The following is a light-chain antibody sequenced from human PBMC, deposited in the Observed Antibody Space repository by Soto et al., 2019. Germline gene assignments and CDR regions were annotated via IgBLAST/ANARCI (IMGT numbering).Light chain of an antibody. CDR3: QQRSSWPPIT. CDR1: QSIGNF. Sequence: IVMTQSPATLSVSPGERATLSCRASQSIGNFLAWYQQKPGQPPRLLIFDASNRAAGVPARFSGSGSGTDFTLTIRSLEPEDFAVYFCQQRSSWPPITFGQGTRLEIK. V-gene: IGKV3-11*01. J-gene: IGKJ5*01. CDR2: DAS.